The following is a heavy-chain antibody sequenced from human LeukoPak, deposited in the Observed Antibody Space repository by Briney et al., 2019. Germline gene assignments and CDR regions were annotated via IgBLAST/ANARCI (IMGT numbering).Heavy chain of an antibody. CDR1: GYTFTSYG. CDR3: ARDSAYDFWSGEGLYYFDY. D-gene: IGHD3-3*01. Sequence: ASVKVSCTASGYTFTSYGISWVRQAPGQGLEWMGWISAYNGNTNYAQKLQGRVTMTTDTSTSTAYMELRSLRSDDTAVYYCARDSAYDFWSGEGLYYFDYWGQGTLVTVSS. V-gene: IGHV1-18*01. J-gene: IGHJ4*02. CDR2: ISAYNGNT.